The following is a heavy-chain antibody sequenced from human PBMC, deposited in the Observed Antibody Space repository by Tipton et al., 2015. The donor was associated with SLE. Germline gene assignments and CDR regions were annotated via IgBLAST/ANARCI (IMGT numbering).Heavy chain of an antibody. CDR2: IYTSGST. CDR3: ARRRGGGY. V-gene: IGHV4-61*09. D-gene: IGHD3-16*01. CDR1: GGSISSGSYY. J-gene: IGHJ4*02. Sequence: TLSLTCTVSGGSISSGSYYWSWIRQPAGKGLEWIGHIYTSGSTNYSPSLKSRVTISVDTSKNQFSLKLSSVTAADTAVYYCARRRGGGYWGQGTLVSVSS.